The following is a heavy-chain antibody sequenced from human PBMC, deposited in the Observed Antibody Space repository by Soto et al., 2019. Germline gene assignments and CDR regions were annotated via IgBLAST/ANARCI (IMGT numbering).Heavy chain of an antibody. CDR1: GFTFSNYA. Sequence: QVQLVESGGGVVQPGKSLRLSCVASGFTFSNYALNWVRQAPGKGLEWLAVVSDDGSTKDYADSVKGRFTISRDNSKNTLYLQMNSLRDEDTAVYYCARGLVVVITHDWFDPWGQGTLVTVSS. D-gene: IGHD3-22*01. J-gene: IGHJ5*02. CDR2: VSDDGSTK. V-gene: IGHV3-30-3*01. CDR3: ARGLVVVITHDWFDP.